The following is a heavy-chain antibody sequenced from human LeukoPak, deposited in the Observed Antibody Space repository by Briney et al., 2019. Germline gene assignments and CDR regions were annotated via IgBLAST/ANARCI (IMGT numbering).Heavy chain of an antibody. CDR3: ARDHDYFFQH. Sequence: ASVKVSCKASGYTFTDYYIHWVRQAPGQGLEWMGRINPNSGGTDYAPKFQGRVTMTRDTSISTAYMDLSRLRSDDMAVYYCARDHDYFFQHWGQGTLVTVSS. CDR1: GYTFTDYY. J-gene: IGHJ1*01. CDR2: INPNSGGT. V-gene: IGHV1-2*06. D-gene: IGHD2/OR15-2a*01.